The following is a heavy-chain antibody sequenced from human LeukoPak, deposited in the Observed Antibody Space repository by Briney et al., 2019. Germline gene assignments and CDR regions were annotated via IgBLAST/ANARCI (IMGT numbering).Heavy chain of an antibody. V-gene: IGHV3-53*04. CDR2: MYSGGST. CDR3: AKVVSGGGNHVMDV. CDR1: GFNVNNNY. J-gene: IGHJ6*02. D-gene: IGHD2-15*01. Sequence: GGSLRLSCAASGFNVNNNYMSWVRQAPGKGLECVSVMYSGGSTKYADSVKGRFTVSRHNSENTLYLQLSSLRVEDTAVYYCAKVVSGGGNHVMDVWGQGTTVTVSS.